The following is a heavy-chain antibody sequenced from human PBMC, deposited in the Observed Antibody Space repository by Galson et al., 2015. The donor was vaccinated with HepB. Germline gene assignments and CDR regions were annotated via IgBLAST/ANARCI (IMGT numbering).Heavy chain of an antibody. CDR3: ATQRVLLWFGDGLGAFDI. CDR2: IYPGDSDT. CDR1: GYSFTSYW. Sequence: QSGAEVKKPGESLKISCKGSGYSFTSYWIGWVRQMPGKGLEWMGIIYPGDSDTRYSPSFQGQVTISADKSISTAYLQWSSLKASDTAMYYCATQRVLLWFGDGLGAFDIWGQGTVVTVSS. J-gene: IGHJ3*02. V-gene: IGHV5-51*01. D-gene: IGHD3-10*01.